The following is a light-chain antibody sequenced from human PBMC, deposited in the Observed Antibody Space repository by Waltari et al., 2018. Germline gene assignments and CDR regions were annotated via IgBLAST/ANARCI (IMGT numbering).Light chain of an antibody. Sequence: QSALTQPASVSGSPGQSITISCTGTSSDAGGCNYVSWYQQHPGKAPKLMIYEVSNRPSGVSNRFSGSKSGNTASLTISGLQAEDEADYYCSSYTSSSTRVFGTGTKVTVL. CDR2: EVS. CDR1: SSDAGGCNY. CDR3: SSYTSSSTRV. V-gene: IGLV2-14*01. J-gene: IGLJ1*01.